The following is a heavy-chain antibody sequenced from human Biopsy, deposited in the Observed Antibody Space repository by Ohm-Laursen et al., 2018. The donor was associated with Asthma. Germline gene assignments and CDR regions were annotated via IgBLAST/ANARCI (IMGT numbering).Heavy chain of an antibody. D-gene: IGHD3-9*01. Sequence: ASVKVSCNVSGYNFISFAIHWVRQAPGQRLEWMGWVNTGNGDTKYSQKFQGRVTITRDTSASTAYMELRSLRSEDTATYYCARTYYDFLTGQVKDVFGVWGQGAMVTVSS. V-gene: IGHV1-3*04. J-gene: IGHJ3*01. CDR2: VNTGNGDT. CDR1: GYNFISFA. CDR3: ARTYYDFLTGQVKDVFGV.